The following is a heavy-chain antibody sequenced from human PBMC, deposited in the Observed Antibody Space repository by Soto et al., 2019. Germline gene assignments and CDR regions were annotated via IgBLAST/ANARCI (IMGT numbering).Heavy chain of an antibody. J-gene: IGHJ4*02. V-gene: IGHV4-59*01. CDR2: IYYSGST. D-gene: IGHD3-22*01. Sequence: QVQLQESGPGLVKPSETLSLTCTVSGGSISSYYWSWIRQPPGKGLEWIGYIYYSGSTNYNPSLKGRVTISVDTSKNQSSPKLSSVTAADTAVYYCARRNPRATYYDDSSGYYDYFDYWGQGTLVTVSS. CDR1: GGSISSYY. CDR3: ARRNPRATYYDDSSGYYDYFDY.